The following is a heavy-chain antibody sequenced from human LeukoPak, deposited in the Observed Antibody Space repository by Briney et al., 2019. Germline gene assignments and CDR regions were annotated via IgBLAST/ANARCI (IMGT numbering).Heavy chain of an antibody. J-gene: IGHJ3*02. CDR2: INPNSGGT. Sequence: GASVKVSCKASGYTFTGYYMHWVRQAPGQGLEWMGWINPNSGGTNYAQKFQGRVTMTRDTSISTAYMELSRLRSDDTAVYYCARVFGVVIDAFDIWGRGTMVTVSS. V-gene: IGHV1-2*02. D-gene: IGHD3-3*01. CDR1: GYTFTGYY. CDR3: ARVFGVVIDAFDI.